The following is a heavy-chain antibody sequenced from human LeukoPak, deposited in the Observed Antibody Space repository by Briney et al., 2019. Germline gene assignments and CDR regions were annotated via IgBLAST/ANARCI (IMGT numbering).Heavy chain of an antibody. CDR3: ARTWGWYYFDH. V-gene: IGHV4-59*01. D-gene: IGHD6-19*01. Sequence: PSETLSLTCTVSGGSITNYYWTWIRQPPGKGLEWIGYIYYSGSTNYNPSLKSRVTISVDTSKNQFSLKLSSVTAADTAVYYCARTWGWYYFDHWGQGTLVTVSS. CDR2: IYYSGST. CDR1: GGSITNYY. J-gene: IGHJ4*02.